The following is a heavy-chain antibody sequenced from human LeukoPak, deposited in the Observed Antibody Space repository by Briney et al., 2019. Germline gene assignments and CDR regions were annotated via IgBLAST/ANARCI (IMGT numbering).Heavy chain of an antibody. CDR1: GYTFTSYG. CDR3: ARVRGGNVLFSHYYGMDV. J-gene: IGHJ6*02. CDR2: IIAYNGNT. D-gene: IGHD2-15*01. V-gene: IGHV1-18*01. Sequence: ASVKVSCKASGYTFTSYGISWVRPAPGQGLEWMGWIIAYNGNTNYAQKLQGRVTMTTDTSTSTAYMELRSLRSDDTAVYYCARVRGGNVLFSHYYGMDVWGQGTTVTVSS.